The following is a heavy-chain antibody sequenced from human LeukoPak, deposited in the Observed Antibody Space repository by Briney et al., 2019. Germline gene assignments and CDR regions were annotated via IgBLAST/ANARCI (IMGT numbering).Heavy chain of an antibody. Sequence: GGSLRLSCAASGFTFSNYWMSWVRQAPGKGLEWVASIKQDGSEKYYVDSVKGRFTISRDNAKNALYLQMNSLRDEDTAVYYCATCKYGDCFFDYWGQGTLVTVSS. CDR2: IKQDGSEK. V-gene: IGHV3-7*02. J-gene: IGHJ4*02. CDR1: GFTFSNYW. CDR3: ATCKYGDCFFDY. D-gene: IGHD4-17*01.